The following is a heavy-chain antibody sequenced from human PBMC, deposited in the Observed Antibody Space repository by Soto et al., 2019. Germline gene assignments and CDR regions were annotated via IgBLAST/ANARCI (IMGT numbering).Heavy chain of an antibody. Sequence: PSQTLSLTCAISGDSVSSNNVVWNWIRQSPSRGLEWLGRTYYRSKWYNDYAVSVKSRITINPDTSKNQFSLQLNSVTPEDTAVDYCERITPPVGRGFDYGGQEPLVPVSS. CDR1: GDSVSSNNVV. CDR2: TYYRSKWYN. CDR3: ERITPPVGRGFDY. D-gene: IGHD1-26*01. V-gene: IGHV6-1*01. J-gene: IGHJ4*02.